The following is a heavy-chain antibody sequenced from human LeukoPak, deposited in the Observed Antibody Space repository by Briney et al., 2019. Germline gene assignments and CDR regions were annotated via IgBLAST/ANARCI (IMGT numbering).Heavy chain of an antibody. Sequence: GASVKVSCKVSGYTLTELSMHWVRQAPGKGLEWMGGFDPEDGETIYAQKFQGRVTMTEDTSTDTAYMELSSPRSEDTAVYYCATGFLWFGELFHYWGQGTLVTVSS. J-gene: IGHJ4*02. CDR3: ATGFLWFGELFHY. CDR1: GYTLTELS. D-gene: IGHD3-10*01. V-gene: IGHV1-24*01. CDR2: FDPEDGET.